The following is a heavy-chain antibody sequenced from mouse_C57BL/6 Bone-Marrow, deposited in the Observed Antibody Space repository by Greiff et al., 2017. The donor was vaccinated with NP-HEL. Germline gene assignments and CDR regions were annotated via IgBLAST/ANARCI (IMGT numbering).Heavy chain of an antibody. CDR1: GFNIKHTY. J-gene: IGHJ2*01. CDR3: ALFSYGNYVN. CDR2: IDSANGNT. D-gene: IGHD2-1*01. Sequence: EVQLQQSVAGLVRPGASVKVSCPASGFNIKHTYMHWVKQRPEQGLEWIGRIDSANGNTKYAPKIQGKATITADTSSNTSYLQLSSLTSEDTAIYYCALFSYGNYVNWGQGTTLTVSS. V-gene: IGHV14-3*01.